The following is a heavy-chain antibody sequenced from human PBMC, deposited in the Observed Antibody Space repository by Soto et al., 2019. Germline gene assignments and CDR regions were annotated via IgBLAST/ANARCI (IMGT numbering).Heavy chain of an antibody. V-gene: IGHV6-1*01. CDR2: TYYRSNWRH. J-gene: IGHJ3*02. Sequence: QTLTLTCAICGESVASDTGAGNWIRSSVSRGLEGLGRTYYRSNWRHDYAVSVKSRITVNPDTSKNQFSLKLSSVTAADTAVYYCARDRHGYDDDFDIWGQGTMVTVSS. CDR1: GESVASDTGA. CDR3: ARDRHGYDDDFDI. D-gene: IGHD2-2*01.